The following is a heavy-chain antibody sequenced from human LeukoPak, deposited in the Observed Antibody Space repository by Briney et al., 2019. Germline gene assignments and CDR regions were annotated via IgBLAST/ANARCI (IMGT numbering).Heavy chain of an antibody. CDR3: ARHGNYDILTGRFFDY. V-gene: IGHV4-38-2*01. J-gene: IGHJ4*02. CDR1: GYSISSGYY. Sequence: SETLSLTCAVSGYSISSGYYWGWIRQPPGKGLEWIGSIYHGGSTYYNPSLKSRVTISVDTSKNQFSLKLSSVTAADTAVYYCARHGNYDILTGRFFDYWGQGTLVTVSS. CDR2: IYHGGST. D-gene: IGHD3-9*01.